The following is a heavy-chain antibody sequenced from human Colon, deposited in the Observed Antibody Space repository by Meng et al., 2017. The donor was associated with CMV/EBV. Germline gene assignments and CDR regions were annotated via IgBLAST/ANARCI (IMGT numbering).Heavy chain of an antibody. V-gene: IGHV4-59*12. D-gene: IGHD2-2*01. J-gene: IGHJ4*02. CDR3: ARENSTSTGGFDF. CDR1: GGSISTYY. CDR2: IHYSGRT. Sequence: SETLSLTCTVSGGSISTYYWSWIRQPPGKGLEWLGDIHYSGRTTYNPALKSRVTISVDMPNKHFSLNLRSVTAADTAVYYCARENSTSTGGFDFWGQGTLVTVSS.